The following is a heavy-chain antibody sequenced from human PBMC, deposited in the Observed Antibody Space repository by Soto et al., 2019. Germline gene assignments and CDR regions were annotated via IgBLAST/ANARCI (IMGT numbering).Heavy chain of an antibody. V-gene: IGHV1-69*02. CDR1: GGTFSSYT. J-gene: IGHJ6*03. CDR3: ARGGYCSGGSCYRDYYYYYMDV. CDR2: IIPILGIA. Sequence: QVQLVQSGAEVKKPGSSVKVSCKASGGTFSSYTISWVRQAPGQGLEWMGRIIPILGIANYAQKFQGRVTITADKSTSTAYMELSSPRSVDTAVYYCARGGYCSGGSCYRDYYYYYMDVWGKGTTVTVSS. D-gene: IGHD2-15*01.